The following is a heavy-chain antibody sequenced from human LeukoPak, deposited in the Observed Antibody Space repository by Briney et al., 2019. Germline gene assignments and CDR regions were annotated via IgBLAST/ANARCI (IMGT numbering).Heavy chain of an antibody. CDR2: IKSKTDGGTT. J-gene: IGHJ4*02. Sequence: GGSLRLSCAASGFTFSNAWMSWVRQAPGKGLEWVGRIKSKTDGGTTDYAAPVKGRFTISRDDSKNTLYLQMNSLKTEDTAVYYCTTDPPRAGYNSFDYWGQGTLVTVSS. V-gene: IGHV3-15*01. CDR1: GFTFSNAW. CDR3: TTDPPRAGYNSFDY. D-gene: IGHD5-24*01.